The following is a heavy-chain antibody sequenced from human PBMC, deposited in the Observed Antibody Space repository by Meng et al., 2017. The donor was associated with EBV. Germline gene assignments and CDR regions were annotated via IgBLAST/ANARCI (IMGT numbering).Heavy chain of an antibody. Sequence: QETLVQPGGEVNKPGATVKVCGKASGYTFTSYYMHWVRQAPGQGIEWMGIINPSGGSTSYAQKFQGRVTMTRDTSTSTVYMELSSLRSEDTAVYYCARDFCGGDCYLFDYWGQGTLVTVSS. V-gene: IGHV1-46*01. J-gene: IGHJ4*02. D-gene: IGHD2-21*01. CDR1: GYTFTSYY. CDR3: ARDFCGGDCYLFDY. CDR2: INPSGGST.